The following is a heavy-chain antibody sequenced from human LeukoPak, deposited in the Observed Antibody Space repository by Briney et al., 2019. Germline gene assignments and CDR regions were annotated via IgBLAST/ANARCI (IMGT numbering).Heavy chain of an antibody. Sequence: GGSLRLSCAASGFTFDDYAMHWVRQAPGKGLVWVARINGDGSSTTYVESVRGRFTISRDNAKKTLYLQMNSLRAEDAAVYYCARDMYSMSSARGAYWGQGTLVTVSS. CDR3: ARDMYSMSSARGAY. V-gene: IGHV3-74*01. CDR2: INGDGSST. D-gene: IGHD3-10*01. J-gene: IGHJ4*02. CDR1: GFTFDDYA.